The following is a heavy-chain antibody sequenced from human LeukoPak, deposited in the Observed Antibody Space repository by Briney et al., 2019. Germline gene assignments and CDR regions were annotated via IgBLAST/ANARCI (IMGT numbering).Heavy chain of an antibody. CDR1: GGTFSSYA. CDR2: IIPILGIA. V-gene: IGHV1-69*04. J-gene: IGHJ6*02. Sequence: AASVKVSCKASGGTFSSYAISWVRQAPGQGLEWMGRIIPILGIANYAQKFQGRVTITADKSTSTAYMELSSLRSEDTAFYYCARGHCSSTSCSLGVGMDVWGQGTTVTVSS. CDR3: ARGHCSSTSCSLGVGMDV. D-gene: IGHD2-2*01.